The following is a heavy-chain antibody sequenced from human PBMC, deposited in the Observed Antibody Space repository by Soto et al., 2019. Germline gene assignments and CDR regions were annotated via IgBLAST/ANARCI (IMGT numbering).Heavy chain of an antibody. V-gene: IGHV4-31*03. J-gene: IGHJ6*03. Sequence: SETLSLTCTVSGGSISSGGYYWSWIRQHPGKGLEWIGYIYYSGSTYYNPSLKSRVTISVDTSKNQFSLKLSSVTAADTAVYYCARVCMDYDFWSGRPYYYYYYMDVWGKGTTVTVSS. D-gene: IGHD3-3*01. CDR1: GGSISSGGYY. CDR2: IYYSGST. CDR3: ARVCMDYDFWSGRPYYYYYYMDV.